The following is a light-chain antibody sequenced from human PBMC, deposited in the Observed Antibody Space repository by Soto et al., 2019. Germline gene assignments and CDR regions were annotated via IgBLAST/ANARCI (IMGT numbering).Light chain of an antibody. CDR3: LQRSNWPPIT. Sequence: PPTLWVTAGGRDTLSCKASQTVSSNVAWYQQKPGQAPRLLIYDASNRATGIPARFSGSGSGTDFTLTISSLEPEDFPVYCCLQRSNWPPITCGQGTRLEIK. CDR2: DAS. V-gene: IGKV3-11*01. J-gene: IGKJ5*01. CDR1: QTVSSN.